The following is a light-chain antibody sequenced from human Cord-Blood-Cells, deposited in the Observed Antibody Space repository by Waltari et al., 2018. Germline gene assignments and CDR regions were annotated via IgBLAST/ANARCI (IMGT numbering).Light chain of an antibody. CDR1: SSAVGGYNY. J-gene: IGLJ2*01. CDR2: DVS. V-gene: IGLV2-14*01. CDR3: SSYTSSSTVV. Sequence: QSALTQPASVSGSPGQSTTISCTGTSSAVGGYNYVSWYQQHPGKAPKLIIYDVSNRPSWVSNRFSGSKSGNTASLTISGLQAEDEADYYCSSYTSSSTVVFGGGTKLTVL.